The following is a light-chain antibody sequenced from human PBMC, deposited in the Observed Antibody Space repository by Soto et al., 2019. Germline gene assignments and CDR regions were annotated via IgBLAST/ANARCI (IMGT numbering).Light chain of an antibody. V-gene: IGKV3-20*01. Sequence: EIVLTQCPGTLSLSPGERATLSCRASQSVSSSYLAWYQQKPGQAPRLLIYGASSRATGIPDRFSGSGSGTDFTLTISRLEPEDFAAYYCQQYGSSLPITFGQGTRLEI. CDR2: GAS. CDR1: QSVSSSY. CDR3: QQYGSSLPIT. J-gene: IGKJ5*01.